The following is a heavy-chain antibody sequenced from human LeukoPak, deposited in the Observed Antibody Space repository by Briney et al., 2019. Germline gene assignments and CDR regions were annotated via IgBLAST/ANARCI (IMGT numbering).Heavy chain of an antibody. Sequence: GGSLRLSCAASGFTFSSYGMHWVRQAPGKGLEWVAFIRYDGSNKYYADSVKGRFTISRDNSKNTLYLQMNSLRAEDTAVYYCAKLRGPQHYMDVWGKGTTVTVSS. V-gene: IGHV3-30*02. D-gene: IGHD5-12*01. J-gene: IGHJ6*03. CDR1: GFTFSSYG. CDR3: AKLRGPQHYMDV. CDR2: IRYDGSNK.